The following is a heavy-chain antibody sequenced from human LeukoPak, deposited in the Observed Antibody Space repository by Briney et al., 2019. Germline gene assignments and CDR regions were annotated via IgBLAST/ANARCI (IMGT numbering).Heavy chain of an antibody. J-gene: IGHJ4*02. CDR3: VRYAGRDGYSDDG. CDR1: GFTVSSNY. CDR2: ISGSTTDT. D-gene: IGHD5-24*01. Sequence: PGGSLRHSCAASGFTVSSNYMSWVRQAPGKGLEWVSYISGSTTDTKYADSVKGRFTISRDNAKNSLFLQMNSLRVEDTAVYYCVRYAGRDGYSDDGRGQGSLVTVSS. V-gene: IGHV3-11*03.